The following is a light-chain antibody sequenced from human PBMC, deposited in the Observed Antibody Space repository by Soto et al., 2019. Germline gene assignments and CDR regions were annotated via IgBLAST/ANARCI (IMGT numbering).Light chain of an antibody. CDR2: GAS. J-gene: IGKJ1*01. Sequence: EIVMTQSPATLSVSPGERATLSCRASQSVATNLAWYQQKPGQAPRALIYGASSRATGIPARFSGSGSETEFTLTISSLQSEDFAVYYCQQYNNWPRGTVGQGTKVDIK. CDR3: QQYNNWPRGT. CDR1: QSVATN. V-gene: IGKV3-15*01.